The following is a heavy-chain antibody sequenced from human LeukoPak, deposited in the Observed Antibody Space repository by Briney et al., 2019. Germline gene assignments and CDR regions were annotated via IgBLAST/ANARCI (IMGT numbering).Heavy chain of an antibody. Sequence: ASVRVSCKASGYTFTNYGVSWVRQAPGQGLEWMGWITVDNGNTNYAQSFQGRVTMTTDTSTSTVHMELWRLRSDDTAVYYCARGAGYDHVWKSYRYFDFWGQGTLVTVSS. CDR3: ARGAGYDHVWKSYRYFDF. CDR2: ITVDNGNT. D-gene: IGHD3-16*02. J-gene: IGHJ4*02. CDR1: GYTFTNYG. V-gene: IGHV1-18*01.